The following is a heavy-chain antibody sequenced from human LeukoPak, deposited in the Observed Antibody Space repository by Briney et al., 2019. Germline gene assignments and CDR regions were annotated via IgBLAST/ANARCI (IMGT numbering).Heavy chain of an antibody. Sequence: SETLSLTCTVSGDSISNGGSTSNGGHYWSWIRQYPGKGLEWIGYIYHSGNTYYNPSLESRVTISVDTSENRFSLRLNSVTAADTAIYYCARDTRIEWLRFLDYWGQGILVTVSS. CDR3: ARDTRIEWLRFLDY. CDR1: GDSISNGGSTSNGGHY. V-gene: IGHV4-31*03. CDR2: IYHSGNT. J-gene: IGHJ4*02. D-gene: IGHD5-12*01.